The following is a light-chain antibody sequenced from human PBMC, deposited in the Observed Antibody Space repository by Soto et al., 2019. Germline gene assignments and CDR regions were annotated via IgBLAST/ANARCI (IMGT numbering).Light chain of an antibody. J-gene: IGKJ1*01. CDR3: QQYNSYSWT. Sequence: DIQMTQSPSTLSASVGDKVTITCRARQSISSWLAWYQQKPGKATKLLFSKACSLEGGVPSRFSGSGSGTEFTLTISRLQPDDFATYYCQQYNSYSWTFGQGTKV. CDR1: QSISSW. CDR2: KAC. V-gene: IGKV1-5*03.